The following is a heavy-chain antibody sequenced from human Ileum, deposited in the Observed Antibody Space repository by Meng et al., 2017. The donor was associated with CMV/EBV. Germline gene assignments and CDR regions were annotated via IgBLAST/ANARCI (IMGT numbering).Heavy chain of an antibody. V-gene: IGHV3-74*01. CDR1: GFTFSSYW. Sequence: EVQLVESXXGLVRXGGSLRLSREVSGFTFSSYWMHWVRQGPGKGLVWVARINGDGSFTNHADSVKGRFTVSRDNARNTLYLQMNSLRAEDTAVYYCLRDMNYCGQGTLVTVSS. J-gene: IGHJ4*02. D-gene: IGHD3-16*01. CDR3: LRDMNY. CDR2: INGDGSFT.